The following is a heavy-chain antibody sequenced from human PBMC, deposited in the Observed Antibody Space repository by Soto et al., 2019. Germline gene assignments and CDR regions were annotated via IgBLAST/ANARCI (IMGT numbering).Heavy chain of an antibody. J-gene: IGHJ6*03. CDR3: ARGDSSSAEFYYYYYYMDV. D-gene: IGHD6-6*01. V-gene: IGHV1-18*01. Sequence: ASVKVSCKASGYTFTSYGISWVRQAPGQGLEWMGWISAYNGNTNYAQKLQGRVTMTRNTSISTAYMELSSLRSEDTAVYYCARGDSSSAEFYYYYYYMDVWGKGTTVTVSS. CDR1: GYTFTSYG. CDR2: ISAYNGNT.